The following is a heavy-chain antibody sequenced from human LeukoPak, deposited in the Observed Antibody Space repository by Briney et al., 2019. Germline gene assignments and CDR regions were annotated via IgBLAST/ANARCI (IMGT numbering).Heavy chain of an antibody. CDR3: ARSGIFGILTYFDS. V-gene: IGHV3-48*03. Sequence: PGGSLRLSCAASGFTFSSYEMNWVRQAPGKGLEWVSYISSSGSTIYYADSVKGRFTISRDNAKNSLYLQMNSLRAEDTAIYYCARSGIFGILTYFDSWGQGTLVTVSS. J-gene: IGHJ4*02. CDR1: GFTFSSYE. D-gene: IGHD3-3*01. CDR2: ISSSGSTI.